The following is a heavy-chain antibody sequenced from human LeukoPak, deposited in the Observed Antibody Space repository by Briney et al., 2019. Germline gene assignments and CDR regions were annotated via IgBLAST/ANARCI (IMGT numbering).Heavy chain of an antibody. D-gene: IGHD1-26*01. V-gene: IGHV3-30-3*01. CDR2: ISYDGNNK. CDR1: GFTFSGYA. J-gene: IGHJ4*02. Sequence: PGGSLRLSCTASGFTFSGYALHWVRQAPGKGLEWVAFISYDGNNKYYADSVKGRFTISRDNAKNSLYLQMNSLRAEDTAVYYCARAREFDYWGQGTLVTVSS. CDR3: ARAREFDY.